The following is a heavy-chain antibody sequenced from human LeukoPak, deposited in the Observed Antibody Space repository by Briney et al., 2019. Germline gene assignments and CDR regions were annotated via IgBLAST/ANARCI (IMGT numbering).Heavy chain of an antibody. Sequence: SETLSLTCTVSGGSIRSSSNYYWGWIRQPPGKGLECIGSIYYSGSTFYNPSLKSRVTISVDTSKNQFSLKLSSVTAADTAVYYCARVWVNLGADYWGQGTLVTVSS. V-gene: IGHV4-39*07. D-gene: IGHD1-14*01. CDR3: ARVWVNLGADY. CDR1: GGSIRSSSNYY. CDR2: IYYSGST. J-gene: IGHJ4*02.